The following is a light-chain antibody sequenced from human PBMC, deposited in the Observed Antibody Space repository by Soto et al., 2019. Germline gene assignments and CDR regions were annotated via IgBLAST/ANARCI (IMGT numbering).Light chain of an antibody. V-gene: IGLV1-44*01. J-gene: IGLJ1*01. Sequence: QSVLTQPPSASGTPGQRVTISCSGSSANIGSNTVNWYQQLPGTAPKLLIYTNDQRPSGVPDRFSGSKSGTSASLAISGLQFEDEADYHCSSWDDNLDAEVFXAGTKLTVL. CDR2: TND. CDR1: SANIGSNT. CDR3: SSWDDNLDAEV.